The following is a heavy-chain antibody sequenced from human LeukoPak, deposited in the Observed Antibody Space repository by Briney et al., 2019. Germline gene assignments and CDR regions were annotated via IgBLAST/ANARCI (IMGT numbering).Heavy chain of an antibody. J-gene: IGHJ5*02. D-gene: IGHD3-3*01. V-gene: IGHV4-31*03. CDR2: ISYSGNT. CDR1: GDSISSGGYY. CDR3: ARGPLRSGYYRPNWFDP. Sequence: SETLSLTCTVSGDSISSGGYYWSWIRQHPGKGLEWIGYISYSGNTYYNPSLKSRAAISADTPKNQFSLKLSSVTAADTAVYYCARGPLRSGYYRPNWFDPWGQGTLVTVSS.